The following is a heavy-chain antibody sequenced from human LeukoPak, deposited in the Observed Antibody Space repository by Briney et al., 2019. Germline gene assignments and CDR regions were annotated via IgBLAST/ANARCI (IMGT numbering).Heavy chain of an antibody. D-gene: IGHD1-14*01. V-gene: IGHV5-51*01. Sequence: GESLKISCKGSGYSFTSCWIGWVRQMPGKGLEWMGIIYPGDSDTRYSPSFQGQVTISADKSISTAYLQWSSLKASDTAMYYCARSPDHRGYYYYMDVWGKGTTVTVSS. CDR2: IYPGDSDT. CDR1: GYSFTSCW. CDR3: ARSPDHRGYYYYMDV. J-gene: IGHJ6*03.